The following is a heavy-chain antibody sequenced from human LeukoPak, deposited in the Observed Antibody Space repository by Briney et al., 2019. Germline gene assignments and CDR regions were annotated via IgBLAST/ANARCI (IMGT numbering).Heavy chain of an antibody. CDR2: ISYNGGSQ. Sequence: GGSLRLSCAASGFTLSSFGITFSNYDMHWVRQAPGKGLEWVAVISYNGGSQYYADSVRGRFTISRDNSKNTLYLQLNSLRADDTAVYYCARTVGEYCLSTSCQLRFDPWGQGTRVTVSS. V-gene: IGHV3-30-3*01. CDR1: GFTLSSFGITFSNYD. CDR3: ARTVGEYCLSTSCQLRFDP. D-gene: IGHD2-2*01. J-gene: IGHJ5*02.